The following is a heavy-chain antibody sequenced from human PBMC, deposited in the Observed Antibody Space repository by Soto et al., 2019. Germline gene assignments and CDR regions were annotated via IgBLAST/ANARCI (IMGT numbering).Heavy chain of an antibody. CDR3: ARFPGYFDY. CDR2: ISGNGGST. Sequence: GGSLRLSCAASGFTFSNHAMHWVRQAPGKGLEFVSAISGNGGSTYYANSVKGRFTISRDNSKNTLYLQMGSLRAEDMAVYYCARFPGYFDYWGQGILVTVSP. J-gene: IGHJ4*02. CDR1: GFTFSNHA. V-gene: IGHV3-64*01.